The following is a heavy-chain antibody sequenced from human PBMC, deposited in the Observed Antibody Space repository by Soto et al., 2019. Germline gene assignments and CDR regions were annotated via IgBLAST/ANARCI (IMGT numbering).Heavy chain of an antibody. Sequence: QVQLVQSGSEVKKPGSSVKVSCKASGGSFSSNPISWVRQAPGQGLEWMAGIIPIFATVHYAQKFQGRVPITADESTSTAYMALTSIRSEDTAVSVCERGGRGYCSAPRYYLAYWGQGTLVTVSS. CDR2: IIPIFATV. CDR3: ERGGRGYCSAPRYYLAY. J-gene: IGHJ4*02. D-gene: IGHD5-18*01. CDR1: GGSFSSNP. V-gene: IGHV1-69*01.